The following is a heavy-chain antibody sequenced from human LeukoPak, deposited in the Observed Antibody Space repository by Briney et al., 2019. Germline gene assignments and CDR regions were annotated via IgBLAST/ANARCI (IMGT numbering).Heavy chain of an antibody. V-gene: IGHV1-18*01. J-gene: IGHJ4*02. CDR3: TKEGGYCSGGSCYSGGYYFDY. CDR2: ISAYNGNT. D-gene: IGHD2-15*01. Sequence: RASVKVSCKASGYTFTSYGISWVRQAPGQGLEWMGWISAYNGNTNYAQKLQGRVTMTTDTSTSTAYMELRSLRSDDAAVYYCTKEGGYCSGGSCYSGGYYFDYWGQGTLVTVSS. CDR1: GYTFTSYG.